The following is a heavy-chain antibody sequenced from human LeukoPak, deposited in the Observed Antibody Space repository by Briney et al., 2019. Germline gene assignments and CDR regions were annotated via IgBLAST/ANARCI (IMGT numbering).Heavy chain of an antibody. D-gene: IGHD6-6*01. CDR3: ARRAGRIAARPKEGAFDI. Sequence: ASVKVSCKASGYTFTGYYMHWVRQAPGQGLEWMGWINPNSGGTNYAQKFQGRVTMTRDTSISTAYKELSRLRSDDTAVYYCARRAGRIAARPKEGAFDIWGQGTMVTVSS. CDR1: GYTFTGYY. CDR2: INPNSGGT. V-gene: IGHV1-2*02. J-gene: IGHJ3*02.